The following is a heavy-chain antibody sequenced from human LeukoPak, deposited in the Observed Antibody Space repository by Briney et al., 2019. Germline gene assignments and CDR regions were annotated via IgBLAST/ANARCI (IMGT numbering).Heavy chain of an antibody. CDR2: IYYSGST. D-gene: IGHD2-21*02. CDR3: ARGAGDWPYYYYYYMDV. J-gene: IGHJ6*03. CDR1: GDSISSTNYY. Sequence: SETLSLTCTVSGDSISSTNYYWGWIRQPPGKGLEWIGSIYYSGSTYYNPSLESRVTISVDTSKNQFSLKLSSVTAADTAVYYCARGAGDWPYYYYYYMDVWGKGTTVTISS. V-gene: IGHV4-39*07.